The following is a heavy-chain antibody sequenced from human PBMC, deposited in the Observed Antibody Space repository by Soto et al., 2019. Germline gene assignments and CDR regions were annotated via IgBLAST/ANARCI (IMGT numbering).Heavy chain of an antibody. V-gene: IGHV3-23*01. CDR1: GFTFSSYA. J-gene: IGHJ5*02. Sequence: GGSLRLSCAASGFTFSSYAMSWVRQAPGKVLEWVSAISGSGGSTYYADSVKGRFTISRDNSKNTVYLQMNSLRAEDTAVYYCAKAVTTITIFGVVIQTGSNWFDPWAQGTLVTVSS. D-gene: IGHD3-3*01. CDR3: AKAVTTITIFGVVIQTGSNWFDP. CDR2: ISGSGGST.